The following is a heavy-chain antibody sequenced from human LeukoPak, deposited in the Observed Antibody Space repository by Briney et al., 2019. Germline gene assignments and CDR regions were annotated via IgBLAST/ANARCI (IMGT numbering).Heavy chain of an antibody. D-gene: IGHD4-17*01. J-gene: IGHJ4*02. Sequence: GGSLRLSCAASGFTFSSYGMHWARQAPGKGLEWVAVISYDGSNKYYADSVKGRFTISRDNSKNTLYLQMNSLRAEDTAVYYCAAPSTVTTYFDYWGQGTLVTVSS. CDR1: GFTFSSYG. CDR2: ISYDGSNK. CDR3: AAPSTVTTYFDY. V-gene: IGHV3-30*03.